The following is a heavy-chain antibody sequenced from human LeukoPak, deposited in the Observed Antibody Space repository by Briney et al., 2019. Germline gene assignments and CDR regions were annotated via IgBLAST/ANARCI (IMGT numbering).Heavy chain of an antibody. Sequence: ASVKVSCKASGYTFTSYDINWVRQATGQGLELMGWMNPNSGNTGYAQKFQGRVTITRNTSISTAYMELSSLRSEDTAVYYCARGNTMIRGIIITRFDPWGQGTQVTVSS. CDR3: ARGNTMIRGIIITRFDP. CDR2: MNPNSGNT. V-gene: IGHV1-8*03. CDR1: GYTFTSYD. J-gene: IGHJ5*02. D-gene: IGHD3-10*01.